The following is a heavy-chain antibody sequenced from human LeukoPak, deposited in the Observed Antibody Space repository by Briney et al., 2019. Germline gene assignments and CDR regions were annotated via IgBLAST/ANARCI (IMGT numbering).Heavy chain of an antibody. CDR3: AKECGRDYDDRAFDI. CDR1: GFTFSSYA. J-gene: IGHJ3*02. V-gene: IGHV3-23*01. Sequence: PGGSLRLSCAASGFTFSSYAMSWVRQAPGKGLEWVSAISGTGGSTSYAGSLKGRFTISRDNSKNTLYLQMSSLTAEDTAVYYCAKECGRDYDDRAFDIWGQGTMVTVSS. D-gene: IGHD3-22*01. CDR2: ISGTGGST.